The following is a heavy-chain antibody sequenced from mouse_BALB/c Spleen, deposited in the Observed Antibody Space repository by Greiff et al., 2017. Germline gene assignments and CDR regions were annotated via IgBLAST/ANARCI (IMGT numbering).Heavy chain of an antibody. CDR3: AREGTARATACFAY. Sequence: EVQRVESGPELVKPGASVKMSCKASGYTFTSYVMHWVKQKPGQGLEWIGYINPYNDGTKYNEKFKGKATLTSDKSSSTAYMELSSLTSEDSAVYYCAREGTARATACFAYWGQGTLVTVSA. CDR1: GYTFTSYV. CDR2: INPYNDGT. V-gene: IGHV1-14*01. D-gene: IGHD3-2*01. J-gene: IGHJ3*01.